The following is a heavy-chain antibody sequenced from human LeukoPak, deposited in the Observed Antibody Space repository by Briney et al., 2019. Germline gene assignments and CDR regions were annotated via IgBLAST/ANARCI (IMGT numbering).Heavy chain of an antibody. D-gene: IGHD3-16*01. J-gene: IGHJ3*02. CDR1: GGTFSSYA. V-gene: IGHV1-18*01. CDR2: ISAYNGNT. CDR3: ARDLGGGGAFDI. Sequence: ASVKVSCKASGGTFSSYAISWVRQAPGQGLEWMGWISAYNGNTNYAQKLQGRVTMTTDTSTSTAYMELRSLRSDDTAVYYCARDLGGGGAFDIWGQGTMVTVSS.